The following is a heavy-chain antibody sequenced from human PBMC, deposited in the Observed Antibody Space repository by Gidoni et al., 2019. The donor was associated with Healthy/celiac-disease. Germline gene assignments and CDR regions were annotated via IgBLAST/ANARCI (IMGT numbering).Heavy chain of an antibody. CDR3: AKEGGNMIGTYFDY. J-gene: IGHJ4*02. CDR2: ISGSAGST. D-gene: IGHD3-22*01. CDR1: GFTFSSYA. Sequence: EVQLLESGGGLVQPGGSLRLSCAASGFTFSSYAMSWARQAPGKGLEWVSGISGSAGSTYYADSVKGRFTISRDNSKKTLYLQMNSLRAEDTAVYYCAKEGGNMIGTYFDYWGQGTLVTVSS. V-gene: IGHV3-23*01.